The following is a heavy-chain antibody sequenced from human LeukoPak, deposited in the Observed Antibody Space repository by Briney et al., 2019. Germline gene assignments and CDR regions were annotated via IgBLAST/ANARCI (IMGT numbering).Heavy chain of an antibody. CDR3: ARDPLWFGESIYFDY. CDR2: INHSGST. J-gene: IGHJ4*02. D-gene: IGHD3-10*01. V-gene: IGHV4-34*01. Sequence: SETLSLTCAVYGGSFSGYYWSWIRQPPGKGLEWSGEINHSGSTNYNPSLKSRVTISVDTSKNQFSLKLSSVTAADTAVYYCARDPLWFGESIYFDYWGQGTLVTVSS. CDR1: GGSFSGYY.